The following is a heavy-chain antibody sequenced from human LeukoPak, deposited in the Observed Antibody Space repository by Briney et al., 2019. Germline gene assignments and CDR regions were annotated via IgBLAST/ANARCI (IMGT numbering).Heavy chain of an antibody. V-gene: IGHV4-39*02. CDR2: IYYSGST. CDR3: ARDCRLRYFDWLISWFDP. J-gene: IGHJ5*02. Sequence: SETLSLTCTVSGGSISSSSYYWGWIRQPPGKGLEWIGSIYYSGSTYFNPSLKSRVTISVDTSKNQFSLKLSSVTAADTAVYYCARDCRLRYFDWLISWFDPWGQGTLVTVSS. D-gene: IGHD3-9*01. CDR1: GGSISSSSYY.